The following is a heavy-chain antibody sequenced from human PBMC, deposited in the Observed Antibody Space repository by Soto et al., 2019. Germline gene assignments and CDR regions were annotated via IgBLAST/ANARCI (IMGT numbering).Heavy chain of an antibody. CDR1: GGTFSSYA. Sequence: QVQLVQSGAEVKKPGSSVKVSCKASGGTFSSYAISWVRQAPGQGLESMGGIIPIFGTANYAQKFQGRVTITADESTSTAYMELSSLRSEDTAVYYCAMSNGRDFYYYYYGMDVWGQGTTVTVSS. J-gene: IGHJ6*02. V-gene: IGHV1-69*01. CDR2: IIPIFGTA. CDR3: AMSNGRDFYYYYYGMDV. D-gene: IGHD1-26*01.